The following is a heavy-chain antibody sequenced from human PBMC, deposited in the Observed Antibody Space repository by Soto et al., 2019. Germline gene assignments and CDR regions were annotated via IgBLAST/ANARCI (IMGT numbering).Heavy chain of an antibody. CDR2: ISSSSSYT. CDR3: ARAPPAARDFDY. J-gene: IGHJ4*02. Sequence: GESLKISCAASGFTFSDYYMSWIRQAPGKGLEWVSYISSSSSYTNYADSVKGRFTISRDNAKNSLYLQMNSLRAEDTAVYYCARAPPAARDFDYWGQGTLVTVSS. CDR1: GFTFSDYY. D-gene: IGHD6-6*01. V-gene: IGHV3-11*06.